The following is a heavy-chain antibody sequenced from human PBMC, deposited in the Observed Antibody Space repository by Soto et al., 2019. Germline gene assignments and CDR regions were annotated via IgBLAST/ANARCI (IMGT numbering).Heavy chain of an antibody. CDR2: IKSKTDGGTT. CDR1: GFTFSNAW. Sequence: GSLRLSCAASGFTFSNAWMNWVRQAPGKGLEWVGRIKSKTDGGTTDHAAPVKGRFTISRDDSKNTLYLQMNSLKTEDTAVYYCTTEPGSMGYDFWSGYSDSFDYWGQGTLVTVSS. D-gene: IGHD3-3*01. CDR3: TTEPGSMGYDFWSGYSDSFDY. J-gene: IGHJ4*02. V-gene: IGHV3-15*07.